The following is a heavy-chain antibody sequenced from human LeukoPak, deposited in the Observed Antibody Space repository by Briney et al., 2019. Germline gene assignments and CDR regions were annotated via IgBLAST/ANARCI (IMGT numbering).Heavy chain of an antibody. CDR3: ARRKSPDYGDLLDY. CDR1: GGSISSGNYY. J-gene: IGHJ4*02. V-gene: IGHV4-61*02. Sequence: SETLSLTCTVSGGSISSGNYYWTWIRQPAGKGLEWIGRIYTSGSTDYNPSLKSRVTISVDTSKNQFSLKLSSVTAADTAVYYCARRKSPDYGDLLDYWGQGTLVTVSS. D-gene: IGHD4-17*01. CDR2: IYTSGST.